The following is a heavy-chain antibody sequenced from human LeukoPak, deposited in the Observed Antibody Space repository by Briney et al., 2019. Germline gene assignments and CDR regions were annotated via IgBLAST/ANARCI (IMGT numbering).Heavy chain of an antibody. CDR2: TYTGGST. V-gene: IGHV3-53*01. CDR1: GFTVSSNY. J-gene: IGHJ3*02. CDR3: ARVDVVTVGKNAFDI. D-gene: IGHD4-23*01. Sequence: GGSLRLSCAASGFTVSSNYMSWVRQAPGKGLEWVSVTYTGGSTNYADSVKGRFSISRDNSKNTLYLQMNSLSAEDTAVYYCARVDVVTVGKNAFDIWGQGTMVTVSS.